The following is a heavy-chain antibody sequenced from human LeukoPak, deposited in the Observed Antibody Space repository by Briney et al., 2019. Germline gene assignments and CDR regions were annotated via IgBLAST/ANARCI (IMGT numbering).Heavy chain of an antibody. CDR1: GGSFSVYY. J-gene: IGHJ4*02. CDR2: INHTGST. Sequence: PSETLSLTCAVYGGSFSVYYWTWIRQPPGKGLEWIGEINHTGSTNYNPSLKSRVTISVDTSKNQFSLKLSSVTAADTAVYYCALWAVTTNRDYWGQGTLVTVSS. D-gene: IGHD4-17*01. V-gene: IGHV4-34*01. CDR3: ALWAVTTNRDY.